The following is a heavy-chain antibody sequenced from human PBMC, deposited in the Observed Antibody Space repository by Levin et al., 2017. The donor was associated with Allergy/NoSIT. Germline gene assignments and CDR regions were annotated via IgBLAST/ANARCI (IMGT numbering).Heavy chain of an antibody. V-gene: IGHV1-69*13. D-gene: IGHD3-22*01. CDR3: ERSGQYDSGDYDFDY. CDR1: GGAFSTYA. J-gene: IGHJ4*02. CDR2: IIPLFGTA. Sequence: SVKVSCKASGGAFSTYAISWVRQAPGQGLEWMGGIIPLFGTANYAQKLQARVTITADESTSTVSMELTTLTSEDTAVYYCERSGQYDSGDYDFDYWGQGTLVTVSS.